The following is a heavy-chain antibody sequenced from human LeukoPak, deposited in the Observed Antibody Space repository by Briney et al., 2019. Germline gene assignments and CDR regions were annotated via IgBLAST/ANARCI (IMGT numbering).Heavy chain of an antibody. CDR2: IYSGGST. Sequence: GGSLRLSRAASGFTFSSYAMSWVRQAPGKGLQWVSIIYSGGSTDYADSVRGRFSVSRDSSKNTLSLQMNSLRADDTAVYYCARGSGSGWPLDFWGQGTLVTVSS. V-gene: IGHV3-53*01. J-gene: IGHJ4*02. D-gene: IGHD6-19*01. CDR3: ARGSGSGWPLDF. CDR1: GFTFSSYA.